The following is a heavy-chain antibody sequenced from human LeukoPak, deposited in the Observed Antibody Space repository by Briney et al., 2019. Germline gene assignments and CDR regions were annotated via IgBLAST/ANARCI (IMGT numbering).Heavy chain of an antibody. CDR3: ARDGNRGVSGDY. Sequence: ASVKVSCKASGYTFTSYDINWVRQATGQGLEWMGWMNPNSGNTGYAQKFQGRVTMTRSTSISTAYMELSSLRSEDTAVYYCARDGNRGVSGDYWGQGTLVTVSS. CDR2: MNPNSGNT. CDR1: GYTFTSYD. V-gene: IGHV1-8*01. J-gene: IGHJ4*02. D-gene: IGHD3-10*01.